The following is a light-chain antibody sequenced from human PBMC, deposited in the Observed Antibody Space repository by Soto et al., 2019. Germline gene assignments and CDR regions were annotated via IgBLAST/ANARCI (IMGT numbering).Light chain of an antibody. V-gene: IGKV3-11*01. CDR1: QSVSSY. CDR2: DVS. J-gene: IGKJ1*01. Sequence: SPDSLSVSLGERATLSCRASQSVSSYLAWYQQKPGQAPRLLIYDVSNRATGIPARFSGSGSGTDFTLTISSLEPEDFAVYYCQQRSNWPRTFGQGTKVDIK. CDR3: QQRSNWPRT.